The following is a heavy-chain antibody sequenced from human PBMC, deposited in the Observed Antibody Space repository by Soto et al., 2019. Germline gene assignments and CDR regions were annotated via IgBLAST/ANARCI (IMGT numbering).Heavy chain of an antibody. D-gene: IGHD5-18*01. J-gene: IGHJ3*02. V-gene: IGHV1-69*06. CDR2: IIPIFGTA. CDR3: ARSESRYSYGRDDAFDI. CDR1: GGTFSSYA. Sequence: SVKVSCKASGGTFSSYAISWVRQAPGQGLEWMGGIIPIFGTANYAQKFQGRVTITADKSTSTAYMELSSLRSADTAVYYCARSESRYSYGRDDAFDIWGQGTMVTVSS.